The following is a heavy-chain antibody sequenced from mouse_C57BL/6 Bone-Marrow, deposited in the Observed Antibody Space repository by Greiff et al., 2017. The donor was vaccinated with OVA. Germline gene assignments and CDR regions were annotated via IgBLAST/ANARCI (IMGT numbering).Heavy chain of an antibody. CDR1: GFTFSDYG. V-gene: IGHV5-15*01. CDR2: ISNLAYSI. CDR3: ARQSYYYGSSYGYFDV. J-gene: IGHJ1*03. Sequence: EVKVVESGGGLVQPGGSLKLSCAASGFTFSDYGMAWVRQAPRKGPEWVAFISNLAYSIYYADTVTGRFTISRENAKNTLYLEMSSLRSEDTAMYYCARQSYYYGSSYGYFDVWGTGTTVTVSS. D-gene: IGHD1-1*01.